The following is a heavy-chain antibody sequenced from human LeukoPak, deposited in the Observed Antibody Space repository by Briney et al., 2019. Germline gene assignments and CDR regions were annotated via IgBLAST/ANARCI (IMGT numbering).Heavy chain of an antibody. CDR3: ARRSGYAYYYYYMDV. D-gene: IGHD5-12*01. CDR2: ISSSGSTI. Sequence: GGSLRLSCAASGFTFSTYEMNWVRQTPGKRLEWVSYISSSGSTIYYADSVKGRFTISRDNAKNSLYLQMNSLRAEDTAIYYCARRSGYAYYYYYMDVWGKGTTVTVSS. CDR1: GFTFSTYE. V-gene: IGHV3-48*03. J-gene: IGHJ6*03.